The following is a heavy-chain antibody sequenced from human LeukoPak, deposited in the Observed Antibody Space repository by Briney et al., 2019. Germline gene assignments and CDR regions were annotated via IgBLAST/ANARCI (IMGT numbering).Heavy chain of an antibody. CDR1: GFSFSSYT. Sequence: GGSLRLSCAASGFSFSSYTMNWVRQAPGKGLEWVSCISSSSSDMSYAGSVKGRFTISRDNAKNSLYLQMNSLRAEDTAVYYCARDVLSYGDSGVDYWGQGTLVTVSS. CDR2: ISSSSSDM. CDR3: ARDVLSYGDSGVDY. J-gene: IGHJ4*02. V-gene: IGHV3-21*01. D-gene: IGHD2-2*01.